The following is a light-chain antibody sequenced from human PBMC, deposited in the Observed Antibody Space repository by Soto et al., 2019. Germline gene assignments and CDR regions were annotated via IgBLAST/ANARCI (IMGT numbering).Light chain of an antibody. Sequence: DIQMTQSPSSLSASVGDRVTITCQASQDISNYLNWYQQKPGKAPKLLIYDASNLETGVPSRFSGIGSGTDFTFTISSLQPEDIATYYCQQYDNLLALTFGGGTKVELK. CDR3: QQYDNLLALT. V-gene: IGKV1-33*01. CDR1: QDISNY. J-gene: IGKJ4*01. CDR2: DAS.